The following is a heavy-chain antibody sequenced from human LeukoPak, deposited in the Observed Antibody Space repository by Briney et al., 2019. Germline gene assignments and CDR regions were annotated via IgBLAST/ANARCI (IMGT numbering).Heavy chain of an antibody. CDR2: IRYDGNKK. V-gene: IGHV3-30*02. CDR1: GLKFSSYG. D-gene: IGHD1-26*01. CDR3: ARDPQNWELPENY. J-gene: IGHJ4*02. Sequence: GGSLRLSCAMSGLKFSSYGIHWVRQAPGKGLEWVAFIRYDGNKKDYADSVKGRFTISRDNAKNSLYLQMNSLRAEDTAVYYCARDPQNWELPENYWGQGTLVTVSS.